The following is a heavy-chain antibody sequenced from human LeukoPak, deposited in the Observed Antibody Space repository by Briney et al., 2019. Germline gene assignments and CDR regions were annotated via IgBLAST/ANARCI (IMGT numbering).Heavy chain of an antibody. CDR3: ARRGYDSSGYYYVSDHDAFDI. Sequence: PKASVKVSCKASGYTFTSYGINWVRQATGQGLEWMGWMNPNSGNTGYAQKFQGRVTMTRNTSISTAYMELSSLRSEDTAVYYCARRGYDSSGYYYVSDHDAFDIWGQGTMVTVSS. J-gene: IGHJ3*02. V-gene: IGHV1-8*02. CDR2: MNPNSGNT. CDR1: GYTFTSYG. D-gene: IGHD3-22*01.